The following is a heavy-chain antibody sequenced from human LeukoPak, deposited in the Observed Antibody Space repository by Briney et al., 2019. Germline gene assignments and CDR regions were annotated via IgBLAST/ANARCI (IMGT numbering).Heavy chain of an antibody. CDR3: ARGYSSGWYQDAFDI. CDR1: GGSISSGSYY. Sequence: PSQTLSLTCTVSGGSISSGSYYWSWIRQPAGNGLEWIGRIYTSGSTNYNPSLKSRVTISVDTSKNQFSLKLSSVTAADTAVYYCARGYSSGWYQDAFDIWGQGTMVTVSS. J-gene: IGHJ3*02. CDR2: IYTSGST. V-gene: IGHV4-61*02. D-gene: IGHD6-19*01.